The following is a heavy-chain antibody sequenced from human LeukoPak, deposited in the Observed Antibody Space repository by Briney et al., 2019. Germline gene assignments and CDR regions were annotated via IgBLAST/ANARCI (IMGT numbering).Heavy chain of an antibody. J-gene: IGHJ3*02. CDR1: GFTLSGSA. Sequence: GGSLRLSCAVSGFTLSGSAMHWVRQASGKGLEWVGRIRSKANNYATAYGASVKDRFTISRDDSKNTAYLQMNSLKTEDTAVYYCTRHSIYYKDRDAFDIWGQGTMVTVSS. CDR3: TRHSIYYKDRDAFDI. D-gene: IGHD3-22*01. CDR2: IRSKANNYAT. V-gene: IGHV3-73*01.